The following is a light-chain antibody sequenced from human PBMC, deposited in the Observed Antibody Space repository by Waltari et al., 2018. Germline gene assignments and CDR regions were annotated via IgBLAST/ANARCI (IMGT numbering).Light chain of an antibody. Sequence: DILMTQSPPTLSASMGDTVTITCRASRDISTKLAWYQQKPGRAPKLLIYKASSLESGVPARFSGSGSGTEFTLTISTLQPEDFATYYCQEYVDDLWTFGQGTKVEIK. CDR1: RDISTK. CDR3: QEYVDDLWT. CDR2: KAS. J-gene: IGKJ1*01. V-gene: IGKV1-5*03.